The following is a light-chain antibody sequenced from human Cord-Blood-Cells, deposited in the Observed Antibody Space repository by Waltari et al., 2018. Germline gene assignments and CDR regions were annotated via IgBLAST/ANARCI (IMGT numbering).Light chain of an antibody. Sequence: IKMTQSPSTLSASVGDKVTITCRASQSISSWLAWYQQKPGKAPKLLIYKASSLESGVPSRFSGSGSGTEFTLTIRSLQPDDFATYYCQQYNSYSRTFGQGTKLEIK. CDR3: QQYNSYSRT. CDR2: KAS. J-gene: IGKJ2*02. CDR1: QSISSW. V-gene: IGKV1-5*03.